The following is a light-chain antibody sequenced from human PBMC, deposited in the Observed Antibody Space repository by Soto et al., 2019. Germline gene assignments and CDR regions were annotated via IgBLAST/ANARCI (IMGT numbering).Light chain of an antibody. CDR3: SSYTSKSTLI. CDR2: EVS. CDR1: SSDVGGYNY. J-gene: IGLJ2*01. Sequence: QSVLTQPASVSGSPGQSITISCTGTSSDVGGYNYVSWYQQHPGKVPKLMIYEVSNRPSGVSNRFSGSKSGNTASLTISGLQAEDEADYYCSSYTSKSTLIFGGGTQLTVL. V-gene: IGLV2-14*01.